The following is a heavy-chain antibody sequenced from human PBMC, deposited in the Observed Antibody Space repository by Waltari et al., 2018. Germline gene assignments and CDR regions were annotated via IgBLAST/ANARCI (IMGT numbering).Heavy chain of an antibody. D-gene: IGHD6-19*01. J-gene: IGHJ4*02. V-gene: IGHV3-23*01. CDR2: ISATGVST. CDR1: GFNFSSYA. Sequence: EVQLLESGGGLVQPGGSLELSCTASGFNFSSYAISWVRQSPERWLEWVSGISATGVSTYYADSVKGRFTISRDNSKTTLYLQMNSLRAEDTAVYYCAKGLDLFDSWGQGTLVTVSS. CDR3: AKGLDLFDS.